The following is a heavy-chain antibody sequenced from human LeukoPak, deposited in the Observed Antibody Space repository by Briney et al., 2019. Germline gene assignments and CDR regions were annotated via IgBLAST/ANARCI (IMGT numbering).Heavy chain of an antibody. CDR1: GFTFSSYG. CDR2: ISYDGSNK. Sequence: GGSLRLSCAASGFTFSSYGMHWVRQAPGKGLEWVAVISYDGSNKYYGDSVKGRFTISRDNSKNTLYLQMNSLRSEDTAVYYCTKVHLTYYYDSDGYGFQDYWGQGTLVTVSS. D-gene: IGHD3-22*01. CDR3: TKVHLTYYYDSDGYGFQDY. V-gene: IGHV3-30*18. J-gene: IGHJ4*02.